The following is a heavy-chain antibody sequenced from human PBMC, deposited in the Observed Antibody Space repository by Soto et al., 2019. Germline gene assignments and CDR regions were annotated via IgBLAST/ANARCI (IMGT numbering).Heavy chain of an antibody. CDR2: IIPIFGTA. Sequence: QVQLVQSGAEVKKPGSSVKVSCKASGGTFSSYAISWVRQAPGQGLEWMGGIIPIFGTADYAQKFQGRVTITADESTSTAYMELSSLRPEDTAVYYCALHYGSGRNYYYYGMDVWGQGTTVTVSS. D-gene: IGHD3-10*01. CDR1: GGTFSSYA. J-gene: IGHJ6*02. CDR3: ALHYGSGRNYYYYGMDV. V-gene: IGHV1-69*12.